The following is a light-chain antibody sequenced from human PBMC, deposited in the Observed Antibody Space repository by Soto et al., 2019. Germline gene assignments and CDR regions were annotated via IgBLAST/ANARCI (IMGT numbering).Light chain of an antibody. CDR3: QQYNYWPET. Sequence: EIVMTQSPATLSVSPGERATLSCRASQSVSLNLAWYQQRPGQAPRLLIYGASTRATGIPVRFSGSGSGTEYTLTISSLQSHHFAVCYCQQYNYWPETFGQGTKVEI. J-gene: IGKJ1*01. V-gene: IGKV3-15*01. CDR2: GAS. CDR1: QSVSLN.